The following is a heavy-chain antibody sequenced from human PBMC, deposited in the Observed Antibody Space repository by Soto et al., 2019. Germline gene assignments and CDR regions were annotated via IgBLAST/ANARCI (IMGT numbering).Heavy chain of an antibody. CDR1: GFIFSNYV. Sequence: QVQLVESGGGVVQPGRSLRLSCAASGFIFSNYVMYWVRQAPGKGLEWVAFMSYDGTTNSYADSVKGRFTISRDNSQNNLYLQMNSLRPEDTGVDYWAREVLCSRYFDYWGQGTLVSVSS. V-gene: IGHV3-30-3*01. CDR2: MSYDGTTN. J-gene: IGHJ4*02. CDR3: AREVLCSRYFDY. D-gene: IGHD3-10*02.